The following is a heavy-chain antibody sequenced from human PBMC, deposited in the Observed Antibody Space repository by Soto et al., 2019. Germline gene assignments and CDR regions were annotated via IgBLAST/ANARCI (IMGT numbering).Heavy chain of an antibody. V-gene: IGHV4-61*01. CDR1: GGSVSSGSYY. J-gene: IGHJ6*02. Sequence: QVQLQESGPGLVKPSETLSLTCTVSGGSVSSGSYYWSWIRQPPGKGLEWIGYIYYSGSTNYNPALTSRVTISVDTSKNQFSLKLSSVTAADTAVYYCARGDGNPDYYYYGMDVWGQGTTVTVSS. CDR2: IYYSGST. CDR3: ARGDGNPDYYYYGMDV. D-gene: IGHD2-15*01.